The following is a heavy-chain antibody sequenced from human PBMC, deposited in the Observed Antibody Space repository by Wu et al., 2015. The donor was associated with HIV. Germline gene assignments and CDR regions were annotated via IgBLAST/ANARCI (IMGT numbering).Heavy chain of an antibody. Sequence: QVQLVQSGAEVKRPGASVKVSCKASGYTFTGYYIHWVRQTSGQGLEWMGWINPNSGGTNYAQKFQGRVTMTRDTSITTASMELSRLRSDDTAVYYCARGLDWGYGWYFDLWGRGTLVTVSS. J-gene: IGHJ2*01. CDR3: ARGLDWGYGWYFDL. V-gene: IGHV1-2*02. CDR2: INPNSGGT. CDR1: GYTFTGYY. D-gene: IGHD3/OR15-3a*01.